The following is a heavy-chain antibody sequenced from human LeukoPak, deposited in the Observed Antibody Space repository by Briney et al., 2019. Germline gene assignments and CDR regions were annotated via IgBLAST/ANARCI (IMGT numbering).Heavy chain of an antibody. CDR1: GFTFSSYA. CDR2: ISYDGSNK. Sequence: GGSLRLSCAASGFTFSSYAMHWVRQAPGKGLEWVAVISYDGSNKYYADSVKGRFTISRDNSKNTLYLQMNSLRAEDTAVYYCARDSRITMVRGVTPPGYWGQGTPVTVSS. V-gene: IGHV3-30-3*01. J-gene: IGHJ4*02. CDR3: ARDSRITMVRGVTPPGY. D-gene: IGHD3-10*01.